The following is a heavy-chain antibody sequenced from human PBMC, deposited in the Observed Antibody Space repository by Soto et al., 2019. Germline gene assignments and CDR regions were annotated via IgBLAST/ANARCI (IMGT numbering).Heavy chain of an antibody. CDR2: ISASNGNI. V-gene: IGHV1-18*01. CDR1: GYTFTTYG. J-gene: IGHJ4*02. CDR3: ARALPYSSSGDS. D-gene: IGHD6-13*01. Sequence: QVQLVQSEAEMKKPGASVRVSCKASGYTFTTYGISWVRQAPGQGLEWMGWISASNGNIYYGQKFQGRVTMTTDSFTSTAYMELSSLTSDDTAVYYCARALPYSSSGDSWGRGTLVTVSS.